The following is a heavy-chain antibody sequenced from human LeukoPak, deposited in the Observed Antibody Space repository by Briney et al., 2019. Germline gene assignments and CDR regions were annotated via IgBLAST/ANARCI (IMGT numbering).Heavy chain of an antibody. V-gene: IGHV3-48*04. CDR2: VGISSGNT. D-gene: IGHD4-11*01. CDR1: GFMFSDYS. CDR3: ARDHNYAFEN. Sequence: GGSLRLSCAASGFMFSDYSMNWVRQAPGKGLEWISYVGISSGNTKYADSVKGRFTISGDSAKNSVYLQMNNLRVEDTALYYCARDHNYAFENWGQGTLVTVSS. J-gene: IGHJ4*02.